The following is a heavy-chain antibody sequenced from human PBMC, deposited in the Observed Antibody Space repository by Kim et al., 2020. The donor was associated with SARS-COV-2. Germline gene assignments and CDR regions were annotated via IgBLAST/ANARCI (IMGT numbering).Heavy chain of an antibody. Sequence: ADSVKGRFTISRDNAKTSLHLQMNSLRAEDAALYYCAKDTRSAIPDASDIWGQGTMVTVSS. CDR3: AKDTRSAIPDASDI. V-gene: IGHV3-9*01. J-gene: IGHJ3*02. D-gene: IGHD2-21*01.